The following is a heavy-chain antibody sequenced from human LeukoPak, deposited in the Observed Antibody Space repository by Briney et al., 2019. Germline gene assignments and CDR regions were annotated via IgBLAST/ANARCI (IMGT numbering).Heavy chain of an antibody. V-gene: IGHV3-7*04. CDR1: GFTFSSYG. CDR3: ARGGFYTDPDAFDV. J-gene: IGHJ3*01. Sequence: GGSLRLSCAASGFTFSSYGMHWVRQAPGKGLEWVANIKQDGSEKYYVDSVKGRFTISRDNTKNSLSLQMNSLRVEDTAVYYCARGGFYTDPDAFDVWGQGTMVTVSS. CDR2: IKQDGSEK. D-gene: IGHD2/OR15-2a*01.